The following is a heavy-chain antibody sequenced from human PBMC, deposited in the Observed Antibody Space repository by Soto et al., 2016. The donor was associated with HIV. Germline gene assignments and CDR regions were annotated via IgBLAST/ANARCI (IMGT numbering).Heavy chain of an antibody. CDR2: VYHTGSA. V-gene: IGHV4-38-2*02. Sequence: QVQLQESGPGLVKPSETLSLSCTVSGFSISSGYYWGWLRQPPGKGLEWIGIVYHTGSAFYNPSLKSRVTISVDTSKNQFSLNLRSVTAADTAVYYCASSDCGGGSCQTWYFDLWGLAPWSLSPQ. J-gene: IGHJ2*01. CDR1: GFSISSGYY. CDR3: ASSDCGGGSCQTWYFDL. D-gene: IGHD2-15*01.